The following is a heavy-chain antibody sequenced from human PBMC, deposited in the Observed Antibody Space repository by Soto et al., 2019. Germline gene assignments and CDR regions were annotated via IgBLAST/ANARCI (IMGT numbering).Heavy chain of an antibody. J-gene: IGHJ4*02. CDR2: TYYRSKWYN. CDR1: GDSVSSNSAA. V-gene: IGHV6-1*01. D-gene: IGHD6-13*01. Sequence: PSQTLSLTCAISGDSVSSNSAAWNWIRQSPSRGLEWLGRTYYRSKWYNDYAVSVKSRITINPDTSKNQFSLQLNSVTPEDTAVYYCARDRAAAGNNRPNRLLKIDYWGQGTLVTVSS. CDR3: ARDRAAAGNNRPNRLLKIDY.